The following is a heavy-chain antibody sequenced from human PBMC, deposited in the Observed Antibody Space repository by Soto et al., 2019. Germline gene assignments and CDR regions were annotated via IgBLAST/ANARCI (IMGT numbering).Heavy chain of an antibody. CDR3: ARVPDLDYCSRTSCLYYFDY. CDR2: INSNGDST. V-gene: IGHV3-23*01. J-gene: IGHJ4*02. D-gene: IGHD2-2*01. Sequence: EVQLLDSGGGLVQPGGSLRLSCVASGFTFSRYVLTWVRQAPGKGLEWVSTINSNGDSTYYTDSVKGRLTISRDNSKNSLYLQMNGLRAEDTAVYFCARVPDLDYCSRTSCLYYFDYWGQGALVTVSS. CDR1: GFTFSRYV.